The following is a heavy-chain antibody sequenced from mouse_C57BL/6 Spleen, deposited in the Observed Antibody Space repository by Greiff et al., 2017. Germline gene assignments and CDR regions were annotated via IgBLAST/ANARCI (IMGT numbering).Heavy chain of an antibody. D-gene: IGHD3-2*02. CDR3: ARGLRLAY. CDR2: INPSNGGT. J-gene: IGHJ2*01. V-gene: IGHV1-53*01. Sequence: PGQGLEWIGNINPSNGGTNFNEKFKSKATLTVDKSSSTAYMQLSSLTSEDSAVYYCARGLRLAYWGQGTTLTVSS.